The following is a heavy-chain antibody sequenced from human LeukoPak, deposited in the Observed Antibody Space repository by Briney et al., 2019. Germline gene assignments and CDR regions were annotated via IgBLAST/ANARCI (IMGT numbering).Heavy chain of an antibody. Sequence: PGGSLRLSCAGSGFTFSDHSMDWVRQAPGKGLEWIGRIRNITNSYITDYAASVKGRFSISRDNSKNLLYIQMNNLKTEDTAVYYCARRRPDDFGIDYWGQGNLVTVSS. CDR3: ARRRPDDFGIDY. J-gene: IGHJ4*02. CDR1: GFTFSDHS. CDR2: IRNITNSYIT. D-gene: IGHD4-17*01. V-gene: IGHV3-72*01.